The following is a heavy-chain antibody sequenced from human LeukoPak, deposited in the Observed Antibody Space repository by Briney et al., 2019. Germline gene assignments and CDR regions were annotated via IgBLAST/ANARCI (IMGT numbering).Heavy chain of an antibody. Sequence: ASVKVSCKASGYTFTGYYMHWVRQAPGQGLEWMGWINPNSGGTNYAQKFQGRVTMTRDTSISTAYMELSRLRSDDTAVYYCARRRNGVAWWSGYYAFDIWGQGTMVTVSS. CDR1: GYTFTGYY. CDR3: ARRRNGVAWWSGYYAFDI. V-gene: IGHV1-2*02. D-gene: IGHD3-3*01. CDR2: INPNSGGT. J-gene: IGHJ3*02.